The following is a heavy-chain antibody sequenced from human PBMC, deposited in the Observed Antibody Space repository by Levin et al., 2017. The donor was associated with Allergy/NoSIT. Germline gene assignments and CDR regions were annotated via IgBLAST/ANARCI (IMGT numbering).Heavy chain of an antibody. Sequence: GESLKISCAASGFTFSSYSMNWVRQAPGKGLEWVSSISSSSSYIYYADSVKGRFTISRDNAKNSLYLQMNSLRAEDTAVYYCARGFGCGSCFHWGQGTLVTVSS. CDR3: ARGFGCGSCFH. V-gene: IGHV3-21*01. CDR2: ISSSSSYI. CDR1: GFTFSSYS. D-gene: IGHD2-15*01. J-gene: IGHJ4*02.